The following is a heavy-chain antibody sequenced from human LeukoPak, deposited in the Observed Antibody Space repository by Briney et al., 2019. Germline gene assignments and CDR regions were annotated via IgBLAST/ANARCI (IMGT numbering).Heavy chain of an antibody. D-gene: IGHD1-1*01. CDR2: IYTSGST. CDR3: ARDRRELERRWFDP. V-gene: IGHV4-4*07. J-gene: IGHJ5*02. Sequence: SETLSLTCTVSGGSISSYYWSWIRQPAGKGLEWIGRIYTSGSTSYNPSLKSRVTMSVDTSKNQFSLKLSSVTAADTAVYYCARDRRELERRWFDPWGQGTLVTVSS. CDR1: GGSISSYY.